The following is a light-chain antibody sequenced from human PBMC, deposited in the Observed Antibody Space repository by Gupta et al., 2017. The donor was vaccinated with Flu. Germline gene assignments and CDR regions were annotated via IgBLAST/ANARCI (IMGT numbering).Light chain of an antibody. J-gene: IGKJ3*01. Sequence: SLSASVGDRVAITCQASEDISNYLNWYQQKPGKAPKLLIYDASNLETGVPSRFSGTGSGMEFTLIISSLQAEDSATYFCQQYDEGPHLTFGPGTKVGVK. V-gene: IGKV1-33*01. CDR2: DAS. CDR3: QQYDEGPHLT. CDR1: EDISNY.